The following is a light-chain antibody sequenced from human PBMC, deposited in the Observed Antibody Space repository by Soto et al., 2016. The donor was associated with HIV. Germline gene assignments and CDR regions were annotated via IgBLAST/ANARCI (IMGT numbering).Light chain of an antibody. V-gene: IGLV3-21*02. Sequence: SYVLTQPPSVSAAPGQTVTITCAGNNIGRKSVHWYQVKPGQAPVLAVYDDSDRPSGIPERFSGSNSGNTATLTISRVEVGDEADYYCQVWNNSNDHPYVFGTGTKVTVL. CDR1: NIGRKS. J-gene: IGLJ1*01. CDR2: DDS. CDR3: QVWNNSNDHPYV.